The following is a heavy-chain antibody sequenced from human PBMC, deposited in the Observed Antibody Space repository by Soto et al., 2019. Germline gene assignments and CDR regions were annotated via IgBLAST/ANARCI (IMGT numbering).Heavy chain of an antibody. CDR3: AREGYCSGGRCALYYHEYIGMDV. D-gene: IGHD2-15*01. Sequence: QVQLVQSGAEVKKPGASVKVSCKASGYTFTRYGISWVRQAPGQGLEWMGWISAYNGNTNYAQKFQGRVTMTKDTSTSTAYMELRSLTSDDTAVYYCAREGYCSGGRCALYYHEYIGMDVWGQGTTVTVSS. V-gene: IGHV1-18*01. CDR2: ISAYNGNT. J-gene: IGHJ6*02. CDR1: GYTFTRYG.